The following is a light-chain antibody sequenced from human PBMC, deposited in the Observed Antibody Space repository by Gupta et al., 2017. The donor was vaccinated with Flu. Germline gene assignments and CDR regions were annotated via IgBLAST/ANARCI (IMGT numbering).Light chain of an antibody. J-gene: IGLJ2*01. Sequence: QSVLTQPPSASGTPGQSVTLSCSGSTPNIGSNAVNWYQQLPGTAPKLLIHTNSQRPSGVPDRFSGSKSGTSASLAISGLQSEDEADYYCAAWDDSLNGYVVFGGGTKLTVL. V-gene: IGLV1-44*01. CDR2: TNS. CDR3: AAWDDSLNGYVV. CDR1: TPNIGSNA.